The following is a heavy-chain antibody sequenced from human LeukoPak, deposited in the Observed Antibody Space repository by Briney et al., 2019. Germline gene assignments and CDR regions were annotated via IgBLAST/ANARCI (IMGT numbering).Heavy chain of an antibody. CDR3: ARDRYYYDSSGCYELDY. D-gene: IGHD3-22*01. Sequence: ASVKVSCKASGYTFTSYGISWVRQAPGQGLEWMGWISAYNGNTNYAQKLQGRVTMTTDTSTSTAYMELRSLRSDDTAVYYCARDRYYYDSSGCYELDYWGQGTLVTVSS. V-gene: IGHV1-18*01. CDR2: ISAYNGNT. J-gene: IGHJ4*02. CDR1: GYTFTSYG.